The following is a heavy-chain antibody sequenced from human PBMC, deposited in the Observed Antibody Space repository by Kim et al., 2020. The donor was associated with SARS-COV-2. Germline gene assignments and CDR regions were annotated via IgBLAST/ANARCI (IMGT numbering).Heavy chain of an antibody. CDR2: IYYSGST. J-gene: IGHJ5*02. CDR1: GGSISSGGYY. Sequence: SETLSLTCTVSGGSISSGGYYWSWIRQHPGKGLEWIGYIYYSGSTYYNPSLKSRVTISVDTSKNQFSLKLSSVTAADTAVYYCARGGITVVPGVNWFDPWGQGTLVTVSS. V-gene: IGHV4-31*03. D-gene: IGHD2-15*01. CDR3: ARGGITVVPGVNWFDP.